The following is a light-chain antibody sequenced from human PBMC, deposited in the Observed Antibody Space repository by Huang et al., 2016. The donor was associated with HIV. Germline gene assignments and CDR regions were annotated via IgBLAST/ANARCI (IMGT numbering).Light chain of an antibody. J-gene: IGKJ1*01. V-gene: IGKV1-39*01. CDR2: AAS. CDR3: QQSYSTPRT. Sequence: DIQMTQSPSSLSASVGDRVTITCRASQTISSHLNWYQQKPGKAPKLLIYAASNLQTGVPSRFSGSGSGTDFTLTISSLQPEDFATYNCQQSYSTPRTFGQGTKVEIK. CDR1: QTISSH.